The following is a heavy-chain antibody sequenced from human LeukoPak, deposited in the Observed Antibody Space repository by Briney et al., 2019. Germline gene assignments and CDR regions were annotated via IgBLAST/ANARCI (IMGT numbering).Heavy chain of an antibody. CDR3: AKGHYSRLSYYMDA. V-gene: IGHV3-23*01. CDR2: ISARGDNS. CDR1: GLTLSSFA. J-gene: IGHJ6*03. D-gene: IGHD6-13*01. Sequence: GGSLRLSCAASGLTLSSFAMSWVRQAPGKGLEWVSAISARGDNSSYADSVKGRFTISRDNSKNTVYLKTNSLRAEDTAVYYCAKGHYSRLSYYMDAWGKGTTVTVSS.